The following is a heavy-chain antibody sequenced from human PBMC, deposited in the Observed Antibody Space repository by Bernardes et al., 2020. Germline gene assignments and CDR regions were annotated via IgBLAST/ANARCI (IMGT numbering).Heavy chain of an antibody. CDR2: LYDSGST. V-gene: IGHV4-59*01. J-gene: IGHJ6*02. Sequence: SETLSLTRTVSGGSIDNSCWSWIRQHPGPGLAYIGYLYDSGSTNYNPSLKGRVTISVDTSKKEFSLKLSSVTAADTAVYYCARHMISFGGVVLSSFYYYGLDVWGQGTTVTGSS. D-gene: IGHD3-16*01. CDR1: GGSIDNSC. CDR3: ARHMISFGGVVLSSFYYYGLDV.